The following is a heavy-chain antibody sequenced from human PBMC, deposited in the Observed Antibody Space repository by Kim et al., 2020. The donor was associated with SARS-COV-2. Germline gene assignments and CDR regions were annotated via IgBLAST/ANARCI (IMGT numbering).Heavy chain of an antibody. V-gene: IGHV4-61*02. CDR1: GGSISSGSYY. J-gene: IGHJ5*02. CDR2: IYSSGST. D-gene: IGHD3-3*01. Sequence: TLSLTCTVSGGSISSGSYYWSWIRQAAGKGLEWIGRIYSSGSTNYNPSLKSRVTISVDTSKNQFSLKMNSVTAADTAVYYCARDFWSGYLSWFDPWGQGTLVTVSS. CDR3: ARDFWSGYLSWFDP.